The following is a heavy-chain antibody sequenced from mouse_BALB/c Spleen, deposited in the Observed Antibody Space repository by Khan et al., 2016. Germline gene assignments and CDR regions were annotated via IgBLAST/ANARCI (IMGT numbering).Heavy chain of an antibody. D-gene: IGHD2-1*01. Sequence: VQLQQPGAELVKPGASVKLSCTASGFNIKDTYIHWIKQRPEQGLEWIGRIDPAIGNIKYDPKFQGKATITTDTSSNTVYLQLNSLTSEDTAVYYCARDGNYGGYAMDYWGQGTSVTVSS. J-gene: IGHJ4*01. CDR1: GFNIKDTY. V-gene: IGHV14-3*02. CDR3: ARDGNYGGYAMDY. CDR2: IDPAIGNI.